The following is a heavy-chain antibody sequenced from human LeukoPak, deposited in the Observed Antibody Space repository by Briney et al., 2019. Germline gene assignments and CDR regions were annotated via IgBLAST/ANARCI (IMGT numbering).Heavy chain of an antibody. Sequence: SETLSLTCSVSGGSISSDGYYWSWIRQPPGKGLEWIGYIYYTGSTYYSPSLKSRVTISVDTSKNQFSLKLSSVTAADTAVYYCARAVGGYHFDYWGQGTLVTGSS. CDR3: ARAVGGYHFDY. J-gene: IGHJ4*02. CDR1: GGSISSDGYY. D-gene: IGHD3-16*01. CDR2: IYYTGST. V-gene: IGHV4-30-4*01.